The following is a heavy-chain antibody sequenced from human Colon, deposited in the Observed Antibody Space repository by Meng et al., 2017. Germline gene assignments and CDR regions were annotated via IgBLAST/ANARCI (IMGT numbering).Heavy chain of an antibody. Sequence: VQRQESGPGLVEPSGTLSLTCTVSGASISIDICGSWVRPPPQRRLEWIGEVYHRDDTNYNPSLKSRVVTSVDRSKNQFSLNLSSVTAADTAVYYCGRDQGRQLINHWGQGTLVTVSS. D-gene: IGHD1-1*01. CDR3: GRDQGRQLINH. CDR1: GASISIDIC. CDR2: VYHRDDT. V-gene: IGHV4-4*02. J-gene: IGHJ4*02.